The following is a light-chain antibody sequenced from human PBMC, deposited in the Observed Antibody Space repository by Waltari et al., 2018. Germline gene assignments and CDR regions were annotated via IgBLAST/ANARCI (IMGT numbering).Light chain of an antibody. Sequence: DIQMTQSPSSLSASVGARVTITCRASQSISSYLNWYQQKPGKAPNLLIYAASSLQSGVPARFSGGGSGTDFTLTISSLQPEDFASYYCQQGYTIPFTFGGGTKVEIK. V-gene: IGKV1-39*01. CDR3: QQGYTIPFT. CDR1: QSISSY. CDR2: AAS. J-gene: IGKJ4*01.